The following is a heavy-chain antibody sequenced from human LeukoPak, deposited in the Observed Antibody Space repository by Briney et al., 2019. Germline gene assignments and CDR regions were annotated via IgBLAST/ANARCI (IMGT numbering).Heavy chain of an antibody. CDR2: IIPIFGTA. CDR1: GGTFSSYA. J-gene: IGHJ4*02. V-gene: IGHV1-69*13. Sequence: GASVKVSCKASGGTFSSYAISWVRQAPGQGLEWMGGIIPIFGTANYAQKFQGRVTITADESTSTAYMELSRLRSDDTAVYYCARVGVGYGSGSYFDYWGQGTLVTVSS. CDR3: ARVGVGYGSGSYFDY. D-gene: IGHD3-10*01.